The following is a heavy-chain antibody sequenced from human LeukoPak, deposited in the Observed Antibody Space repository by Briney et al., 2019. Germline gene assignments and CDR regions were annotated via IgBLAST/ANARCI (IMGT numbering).Heavy chain of an antibody. D-gene: IGHD6-19*01. CDR1: GFTFSSHS. CDR2: ITSGSSTI. Sequence: SGGSLRLSCAASGFTFSSHSMNWVRQAPGKGLEWVSYITSGSSTIHYADSVEGRFTISRDNAKNSLYLQMNSLRDEDTAVYYCARGASSGWYVGDYWGQGTLVTVSS. J-gene: IGHJ4*02. CDR3: ARGASSGWYVGDY. V-gene: IGHV3-48*02.